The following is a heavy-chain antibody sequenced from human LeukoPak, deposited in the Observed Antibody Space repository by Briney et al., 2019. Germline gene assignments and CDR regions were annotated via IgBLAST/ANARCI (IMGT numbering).Heavy chain of an antibody. CDR1: GFTVSTSA. V-gene: IGHV3-23*01. CDR3: AKGSQVTMVRGVHFDY. Sequence: GGSLRLSCAAAGFTVSTSAMSWVRQAPGKGLEWVSGISGSGGGTYYADSVKGRFTISRDNSKNTLYLQMNSLRAEDTAVYYCAKGSQVTMVRGVHFDYWGQGTLVTVSS. J-gene: IGHJ4*02. CDR2: ISGSGGGT. D-gene: IGHD3-10*01.